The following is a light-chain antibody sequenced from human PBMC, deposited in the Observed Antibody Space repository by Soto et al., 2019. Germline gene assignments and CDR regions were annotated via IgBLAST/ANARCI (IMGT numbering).Light chain of an antibody. CDR1: QSVSSSY. V-gene: IGKV3-20*01. CDR2: GAS. CDR3: QQYGGSPPEYT. J-gene: IGKJ2*01. Sequence: EIVLTQSPGTLSLSPGERATLSCRASQSVSSSYLAWYQQKPGQAPRLLIYGASSRATGIPDRFSGSGSGTDFTLTISRLEPEDFAVYYCQQYGGSPPEYTFGQGTKLEI.